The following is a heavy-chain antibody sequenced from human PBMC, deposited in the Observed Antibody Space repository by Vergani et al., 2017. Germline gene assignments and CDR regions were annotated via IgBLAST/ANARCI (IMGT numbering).Heavy chain of an antibody. CDR3: AKDYRYCSGGSCPTRYYFDY. J-gene: IGHJ4*02. CDR2: IVVGSGNT. V-gene: IGHV1-58*01. Sequence: QMQLVQSGPEVKKPGTSVKVSCKASGFTFTSSAVQWVRQARGQRLEWIGWIVVGSGNTNYAQKFQERVTITRDMSTSTAYMELNSLRAEDTAVYYCAKDYRYCSGGSCPTRYYFDYWGQGTLVTVSS. CDR1: GFTFTSSA. D-gene: IGHD2-15*01.